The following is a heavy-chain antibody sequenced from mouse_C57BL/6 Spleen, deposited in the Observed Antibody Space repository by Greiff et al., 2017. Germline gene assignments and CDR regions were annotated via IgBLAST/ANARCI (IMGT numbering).Heavy chain of an antibody. Sequence: VQLQQSGAELVKPGASVKLSCTASGFNIKAYYMHWVKQRTEQGLEWIGRIDPEDGETKYAPKFQGKATITADTSSNTAYLQLSSLTSEDTAVYYCAYSYSGSREAYYYAMDDWGQGTSVTVSS. CDR3: AYSYSGSREAYYYAMDD. J-gene: IGHJ4*01. CDR1: GFNIKAYY. CDR2: IDPEDGET. D-gene: IGHD1-1*01. V-gene: IGHV14-2*01.